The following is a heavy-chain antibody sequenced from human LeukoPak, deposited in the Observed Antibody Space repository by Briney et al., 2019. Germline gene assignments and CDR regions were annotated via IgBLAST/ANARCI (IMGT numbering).Heavy chain of an antibody. V-gene: IGHV3-23*01. CDR3: ASGGKNSYGSFDY. D-gene: IGHD5-18*01. CDR2: IRGIGDKT. J-gene: IGHJ4*02. Sequence: PGGSLRLSCAASGFTFNTYTMSWVRLAPGKGLEWVSAIRGIGDKTYYADSVKGRFAISRDNSKNTLCLPMNSLRAEDTAVYYCASGGKNSYGSFDYWGQGTLVTVSS. CDR1: GFTFNTYT.